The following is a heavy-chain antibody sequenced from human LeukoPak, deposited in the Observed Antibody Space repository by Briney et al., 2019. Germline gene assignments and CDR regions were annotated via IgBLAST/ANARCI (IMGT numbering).Heavy chain of an antibody. CDR1: GYXFTGYY. CDR2: INPNSGGT. V-gene: IGHV1-2*02. J-gene: IGHJ3*02. CDR3: ARAGWIQLTPDAFDI. Sequence: ASVKVSCKASGYXFTGYYIHWVRQAPGQGLEWMGWINPNSGGTNYAQKFQGRVTMTRDTSISTAYMELSRLRSDDTAVYYCARAGWIQLTPDAFDIWGQGTMVTVSS. D-gene: IGHD5-18*01.